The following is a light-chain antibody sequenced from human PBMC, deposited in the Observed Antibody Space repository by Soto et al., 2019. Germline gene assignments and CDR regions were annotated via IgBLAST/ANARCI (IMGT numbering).Light chain of an antibody. Sequence: EMVLTQSPATLSLSPGERATLYCGASQRVSGGFLACYQQKPGLAPRLILYDTSFRATGIPDRFSGSGSGTDFTLTISRLDPEDFAVYYCQQYGSSPSFGQGTKVDIK. V-gene: IGKV3D-20*01. J-gene: IGKJ1*01. CDR3: QQYGSSPS. CDR1: QRVSGGF. CDR2: DTS.